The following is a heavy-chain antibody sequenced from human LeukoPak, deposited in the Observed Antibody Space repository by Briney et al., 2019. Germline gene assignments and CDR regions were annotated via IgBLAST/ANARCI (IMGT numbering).Heavy chain of an antibody. J-gene: IGHJ4*02. CDR2: ISDNGAST. V-gene: IGHV3-23*01. CDR3: ARHPGYCSSTSCHSYYFDY. D-gene: IGHD2-2*01. CDR1: GFTFSTYA. Sequence: PGGSLRLSCAASGFTFSTYAMSWVRQAPGKGLEWVSHISDNGASTFYADSVKGRFTISRDNSKNTLYLQMNSLRAEDTAVYYCARHPGYCSSTSCHSYYFDYWGQGTLVTVSS.